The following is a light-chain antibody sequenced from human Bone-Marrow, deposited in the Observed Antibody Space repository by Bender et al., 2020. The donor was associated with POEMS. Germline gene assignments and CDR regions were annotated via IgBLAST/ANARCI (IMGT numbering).Light chain of an antibody. Sequence: SYVLTQPPSVSVAPGQTAGLPCGGDNIGTKTVHWFEQKTGQAPNLLLYANNQRAWGISQRFSGSNSGNTATLTISRVEAGDEADYYCQIWDNDSDQWIFGGGTKLTVL. V-gene: IGLV3-21*02. J-gene: IGLJ2*01. CDR2: ANN. CDR1: NIGTKT. CDR3: QIWDNDSDQWI.